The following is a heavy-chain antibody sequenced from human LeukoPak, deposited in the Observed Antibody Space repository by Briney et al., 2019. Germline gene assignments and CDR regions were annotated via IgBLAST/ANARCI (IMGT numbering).Heavy chain of an antibody. CDR1: GFTFSSYG. D-gene: IGHD5-12*01. V-gene: IGHV3-33*01. J-gene: IGHJ6*02. CDR2: IWYDGSNK. CDR3: ARERVVATFRPPAYYGMDV. Sequence: GGSLRLSCAASGFTFSSYGMHRVRQAPGKGLEWVAVIWYDGSNKYYADSVKGRFTISRDNSKNTLYLQMNSLRAEDTAVYYCARERVVATFRPPAYYGMDVWGQGTTVTVSS.